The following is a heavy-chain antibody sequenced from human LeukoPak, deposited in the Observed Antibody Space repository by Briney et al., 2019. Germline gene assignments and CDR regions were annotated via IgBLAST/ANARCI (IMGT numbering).Heavy chain of an antibody. CDR2: INQDGTEK. Sequence: QPGGSLRPSCVASGFSFNTYWMSWARQAPGEGLEWVANINQDGTEKYYVDSVKGRFIISRDYGKNSLYLQMNSLRTEDTAVYYCAREGYNYGSDAFDIWGQGTMVTVSS. V-gene: IGHV3-7*03. CDR1: GFSFNTYW. J-gene: IGHJ3*02. D-gene: IGHD5-18*01. CDR3: AREGYNYGSDAFDI.